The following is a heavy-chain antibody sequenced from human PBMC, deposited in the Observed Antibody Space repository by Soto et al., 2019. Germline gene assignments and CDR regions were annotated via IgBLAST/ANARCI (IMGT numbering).Heavy chain of an antibody. V-gene: IGHV3-9*01. J-gene: IGHJ5*02. CDR3: AKDGAYSGYNWFDP. D-gene: IGHD5-12*01. CDR2: ISWHSGRI. CDR1: GFTFDDYA. Sequence: EVQLVESGGGLVQPGRSLRLSCAASGFTFDDYAMHWVRQAPGKGLEWVSGISWHSGRIGYADSVKGRFTISRDNAKNSLYLQMNRLRAEDTVLYYCAKDGAYSGYNWFDPWGQGTLVTVSS.